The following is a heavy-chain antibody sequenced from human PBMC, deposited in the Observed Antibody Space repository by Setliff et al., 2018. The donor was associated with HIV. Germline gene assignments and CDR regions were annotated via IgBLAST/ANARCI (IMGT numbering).Heavy chain of an antibody. J-gene: IGHJ2*01. CDR2: VSFIVNT. D-gene: IGHD1-26*01. Sequence: LSLTCNVSGGSMGTHFWSWIRQPPGRGLEWIGFVSFIVNTNYNPALKSRVTISVDTSKRQFSLKLKSMTAADTDVYYCAREKSGSHRPMYFDLWGRGTLVTVSS. CDR1: GGSMGTHF. CDR3: AREKSGSHRPMYFDL. V-gene: IGHV4-59*11.